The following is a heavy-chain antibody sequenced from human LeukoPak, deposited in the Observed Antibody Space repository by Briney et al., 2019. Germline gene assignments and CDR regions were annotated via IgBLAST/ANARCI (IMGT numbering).Heavy chain of an antibody. CDR1: GFSISSDYY. D-gene: IGHD1-26*01. Sequence: PSEPLSLTCAVSGFSISSDYYWAWIRQPPGKGLEWIGSIHHSGTTAYNPSLRSRVTISVDTSKNQFSLKLTSVTAADAAVYFCARDFRDSGSSWGQGTLVTVSS. J-gene: IGHJ5*02. CDR2: IHHSGTT. CDR3: ARDFRDSGSS. V-gene: IGHV4-38-2*02.